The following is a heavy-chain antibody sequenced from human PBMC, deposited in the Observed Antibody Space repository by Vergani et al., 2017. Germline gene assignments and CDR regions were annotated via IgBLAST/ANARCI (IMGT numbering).Heavy chain of an antibody. D-gene: IGHD3-22*01. Sequence: QVQLVQSGAEVKKPGSSVKVSCKASGGTFSSYAISWVRQAPGQGLEWMGRIIPIFGTANYAQKFQGRVTITADESTSTAYMELSSLRSEDTAVYYCAGDDGFYYYDSSGRTFDPWGQGTLVTVSS. V-gene: IGHV1-69*13. CDR2: IIPIFGTA. CDR1: GGTFSSYA. J-gene: IGHJ5*02. CDR3: AGDDGFYYYDSSGRTFDP.